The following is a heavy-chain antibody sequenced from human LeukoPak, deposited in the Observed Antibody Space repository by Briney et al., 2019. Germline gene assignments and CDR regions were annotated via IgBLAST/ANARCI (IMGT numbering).Heavy chain of an antibody. D-gene: IGHD6-13*01. CDR2: IIPFFGTA. CDR1: GGTFSSYA. V-gene: IGHV1-69*01. J-gene: IGHJ4*02. Sequence: ASVTVSCKASGGTFSSYAISWVRQAPGQGLEWMGGIIPFFGTANYAQKFQGRVTITADESTSTAYMELSSLRSEDTAVYYCARLAAPQSPNFDYWGQGTLVTVSS. CDR3: ARLAAPQSPNFDY.